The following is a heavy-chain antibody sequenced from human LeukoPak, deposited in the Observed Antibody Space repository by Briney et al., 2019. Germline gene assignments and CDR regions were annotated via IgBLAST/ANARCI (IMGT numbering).Heavy chain of an antibody. CDR3: ARGRVYFYGSGSRYLDDAFDI. D-gene: IGHD3-10*01. V-gene: IGHV4-59*01. CDR2: IYYSGNT. J-gene: IGHJ3*02. Sequence: SETLSFTCTVSGDSISSYYWTWIRQPPGKGLEWIGSIYYSGNTKYNPSLKGRVTISSDTSKFSLRLSSVTAADTAVYYCARGRVYFYGSGSRYLDDAFDIWGQGTMVTVSS. CDR1: GDSISSYY.